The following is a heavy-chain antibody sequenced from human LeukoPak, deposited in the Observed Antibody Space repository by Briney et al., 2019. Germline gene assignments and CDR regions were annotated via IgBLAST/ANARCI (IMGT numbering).Heavy chain of an antibody. J-gene: IGHJ4*02. CDR1: GYSFTSYW. V-gene: IGHV5-10-1*01. CDR2: IDPSDSYT. Sequence: GESLKISCKGSGYSFTSYWISRVRQMPGKGLEWMGRIDPSDSYTNYSPSFQGHVTISADRSISTAYLQWSSLKASDTAMYYCASGPYPPVYWGQGTLVTVSS. CDR3: ASGPYPPVY.